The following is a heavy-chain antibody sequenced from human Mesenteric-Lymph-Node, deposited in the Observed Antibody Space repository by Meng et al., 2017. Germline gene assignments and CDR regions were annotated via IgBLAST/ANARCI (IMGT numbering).Heavy chain of an antibody. Sequence: GGSLRLSCAASGFSFSNYAMNWVRQAPGKGLEWVSGIVNSGTNTFYADSVEGRFTISRDNSKNTLYLQMNSLRAEDTAVYYCSKDSWLGGYYYGMAVWGQGNTV. D-gene: IGHD1-26*01. J-gene: IGHJ6*02. V-gene: IGHV3-23*01. CDR3: SKDSWLGGYYYGMAV. CDR1: GFSFSNYA. CDR2: IVNSGTNT.